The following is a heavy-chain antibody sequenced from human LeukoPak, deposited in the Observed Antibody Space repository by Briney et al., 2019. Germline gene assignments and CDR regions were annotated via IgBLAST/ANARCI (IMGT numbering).Heavy chain of an antibody. D-gene: IGHD5-18*01. J-gene: IGHJ4*02. CDR3: ARFSGYSYGYYFDY. CDR1: GGSLSSYY. Sequence: SETLSLTCTVSGGSLSSYYWSWIRQPPGKGLEWIGYIYYSGSTNYNPSLKSRVTISVDTTKNQFSLKLRSVTAADTAVYYCARFSGYSYGYYFDYWGQGTLVTVSS. V-gene: IGHV4-59*01. CDR2: IYYSGST.